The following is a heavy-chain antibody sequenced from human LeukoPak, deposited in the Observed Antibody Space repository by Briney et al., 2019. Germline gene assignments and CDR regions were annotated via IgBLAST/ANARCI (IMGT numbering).Heavy chain of an antibody. V-gene: IGHV3-33*01. D-gene: IGHD3-3*01. Sequence: GGSLRLSCAASGFTFSSYGMHWVRQAPGKGLEWVAVIWYDGSNKYYADSVKGRFTISRDNSKNTLYLQMNSLRAEDTAVYYCARDPHEGSGYYKYWGQETLVTVSS. CDR3: ARDPHEGSGYYKY. CDR1: GFTFSSYG. J-gene: IGHJ4*02. CDR2: IWYDGSNK.